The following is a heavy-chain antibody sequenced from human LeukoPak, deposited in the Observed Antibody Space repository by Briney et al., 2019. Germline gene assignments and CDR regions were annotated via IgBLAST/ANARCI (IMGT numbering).Heavy chain of an antibody. CDR1: RFTFSRYS. CDR3: ARDPYSGYDLQAFDY. V-gene: IGHV3-48*01. D-gene: IGHD5-12*01. CDR2: ISSSSSTM. J-gene: IGHJ4*02. Sequence: PGGSLRLSCAASRFTFSRYSMNWVRQAPGKGLEWVSYISSSSSTMYYADSVKGRFTISGDSAKNSLYLQMNSLRVEDTAVYYCARDPYSGYDLQAFDYWGQGTLVTVSS.